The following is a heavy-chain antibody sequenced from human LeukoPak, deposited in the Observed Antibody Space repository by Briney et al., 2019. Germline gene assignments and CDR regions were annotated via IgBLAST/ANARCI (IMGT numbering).Heavy chain of an antibody. D-gene: IGHD2-2*01. CDR3: AREVVPAAIDY. CDR1: GGSISSGSYY. Sequence: SETLSLTCTVSGGSISSGSYYWSWIRQPAGKGLEWIGRIYTSGSINYNPSLKRRVTISLDTSKNQFSLKLSSVTAADTAVYYCAREVVPAAIDYWGQGTLVTVSS. CDR2: IYTSGSI. V-gene: IGHV4-61*02. J-gene: IGHJ4*02.